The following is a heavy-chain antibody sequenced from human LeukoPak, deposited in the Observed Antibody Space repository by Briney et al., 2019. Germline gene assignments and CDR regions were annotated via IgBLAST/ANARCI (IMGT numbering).Heavy chain of an antibody. D-gene: IGHD3-3*01. V-gene: IGHV1-18*01. J-gene: IGHJ4*02. CDR2: ISPYNGNT. CDR3: ARADMSRDYTPNDY. CDR1: GYTFSNYG. Sequence: GASVKVSCEASGYTFSNYGISWVRQAPGQGLEWMGWISPYNGNTNYAQKLQGRVTMTRDTSINTAYMELSRLRSDDTAVYYCARADMSRDYTPNDYWGQGTPVTVSS.